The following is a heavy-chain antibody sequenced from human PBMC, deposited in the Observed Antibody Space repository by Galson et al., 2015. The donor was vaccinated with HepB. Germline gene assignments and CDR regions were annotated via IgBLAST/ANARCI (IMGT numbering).Heavy chain of an antibody. CDR2: IYYSGST. D-gene: IGHD5-18*01. Sequence: SETLSLTCTVSGGSISSSSYYWGWIRQPPGKGLEWIGSIYYSGSTYYNPSLKSRVTISVDTSKNQFSLKLSSVTAADTAVYYCARRDTAMVRGGFDCWGQGTLVTVSS. J-gene: IGHJ4*02. V-gene: IGHV4-39*01. CDR3: ARRDTAMVRGGFDC. CDR1: GGSISSSSYY.